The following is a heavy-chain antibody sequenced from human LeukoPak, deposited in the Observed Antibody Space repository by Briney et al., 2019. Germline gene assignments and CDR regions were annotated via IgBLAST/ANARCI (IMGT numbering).Heavy chain of an antibody. CDR2: IYYSGST. J-gene: IGHJ3*01. D-gene: IGHD3-22*01. V-gene: IGHV4-39*01. CDR1: GGSISSTSYY. CDR3: AKAGVRYFDSSGLYAFDF. Sequence: PSETLSLTCAVSGGSISSTSYYWAWIRQPPGKGLEWIGTIYYSGSTYHNPSLKSRVTLSVDTSRNQFSLRLSSVDAADTAVYYCAKAGVRYFDSSGLYAFDFWGQGTTVTVSS.